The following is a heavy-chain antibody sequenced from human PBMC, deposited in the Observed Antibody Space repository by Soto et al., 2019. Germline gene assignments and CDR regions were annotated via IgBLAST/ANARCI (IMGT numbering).Heavy chain of an antibody. Sequence: GALRRSGTGCGITFINYAMDSVRHSPGKGLEWVSSITGGDSRTFYADSVKGRFTISRDNSRSTLDLQMNNLRAADTAVYYCTKGGGGDNSLLDFWGQGALVTVPQ. CDR3: TKGGGGDNSLLDF. D-gene: IGHD2-21*02. J-gene: IGHJ4*02. V-gene: IGHV3-23*01. CDR1: GITFINYA. CDR2: ITGGDSRT.